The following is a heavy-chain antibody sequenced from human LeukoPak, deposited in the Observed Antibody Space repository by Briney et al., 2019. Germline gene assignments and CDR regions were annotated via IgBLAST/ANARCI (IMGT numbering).Heavy chain of an antibody. CDR3: ARDHEQWLVRGPVDY. CDR1: GFTFSSYS. V-gene: IGHV3-21*01. Sequence: PGGSLRLSCTASGFTFSSYSMNWVRQAPGKGLEWVSSISTSSSYIYYADSVKGRFTISRDNARNSLYLQMNTLRAEDTAVYSCARDHEQWLVRGPVDYWGQGTLVTVSS. D-gene: IGHD6-19*01. J-gene: IGHJ4*02. CDR2: ISTSSSYI.